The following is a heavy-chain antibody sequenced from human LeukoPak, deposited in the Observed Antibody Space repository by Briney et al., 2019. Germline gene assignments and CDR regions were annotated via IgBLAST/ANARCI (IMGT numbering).Heavy chain of an antibody. J-gene: IGHJ6*03. CDR3: ARLVIGDFWSGYFLYYYYYMDV. V-gene: IGHV1-8*03. Sequence: ASVKVSCKASGYTFTSYDINWVRQATGQGLEWMGWMNPNSGNTGYAQKFQGRVTITRNTSISTAYMELSSLRSEDTAVYYCARLVIGDFWSGYFLYYYYYMDVWGKGTTVTVSS. CDR1: GYTFTSYD. CDR2: MNPNSGNT. D-gene: IGHD3-3*01.